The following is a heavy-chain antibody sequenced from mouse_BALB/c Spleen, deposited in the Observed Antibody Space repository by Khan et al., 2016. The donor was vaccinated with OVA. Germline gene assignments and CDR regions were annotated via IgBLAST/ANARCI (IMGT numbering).Heavy chain of an antibody. J-gene: IGHJ2*01. CDR2: ISTYSGNT. CDR1: GYTFTDYA. D-gene: IGHD2-3*01. Sequence: VQLKQSGPELVRPGVSVKISCKGSGYTFTDYAMYWVKQSHAKSLEWIGLISTYSGNTNYNQKFKGKATMTVDKSSSTAYMELARLTSDDSVIXYCAKPAYDGYYDYWGQGTTLTVSS. V-gene: IGHV1S137*01. CDR3: AKPAYDGYYDY.